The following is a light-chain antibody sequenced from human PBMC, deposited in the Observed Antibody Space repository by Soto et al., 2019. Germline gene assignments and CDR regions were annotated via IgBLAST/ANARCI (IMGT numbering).Light chain of an antibody. CDR3: QQYDSSWYT. CDR1: QTISTGY. Sequence: DIVLTQSPGTPPLSPGERATLSCRASQTISTGYLAWYQQKPGQAPRLLIYAASTRATGIPDRITGSGSGTDFTLTISRLGPEDFAVYYCQQYDSSWYTFGQGTKLEIK. CDR2: AAS. V-gene: IGKV3-20*01. J-gene: IGKJ2*01.